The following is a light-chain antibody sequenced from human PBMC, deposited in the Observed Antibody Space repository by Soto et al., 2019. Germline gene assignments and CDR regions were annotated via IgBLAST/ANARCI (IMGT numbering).Light chain of an antibody. J-gene: IGKJ1*01. CDR3: QQYDSSRT. Sequence: EIVLTQSPGTLSLSPGERATLSCRASQSVDSRFFAWYQQQRGQAPRVLMYGASIRATGLPDRFSGSGSGTDFTISIRRLEPEVFAVYYCQQYDSSRTFGQGTKVEMK. V-gene: IGKV3-20*01. CDR1: QSVDSRF. CDR2: GAS.